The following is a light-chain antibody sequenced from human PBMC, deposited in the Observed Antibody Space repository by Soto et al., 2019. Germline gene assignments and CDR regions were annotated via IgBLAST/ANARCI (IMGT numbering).Light chain of an antibody. V-gene: IGKV1-39*01. CDR3: QQSYIIPWT. CDR1: QSISNY. J-gene: IGKJ1*01. CDR2: DAS. Sequence: DIQMTQSPSSLSASVGDRVTVTCRASQSISNYLNWYQQKPGKAPKVLIYDASSLQSGVTSRFSGSGSGTDFTLTISSLQPEDFATYYCQQSYIIPWTFGQGTRVEIK.